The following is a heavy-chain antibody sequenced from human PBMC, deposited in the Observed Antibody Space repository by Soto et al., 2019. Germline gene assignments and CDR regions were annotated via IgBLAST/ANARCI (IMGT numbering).Heavy chain of an antibody. CDR2: IIPIFGTA. CDR3: ARDRKIAARPYYYYGMDV. Sequence: QVQLVQSGAEVKKPGSSVKVSCKASGGTFSSYAISWVRQAPGQGLEWMGGIIPIFGTANYAQKFQGSVTITEDKSTSTAYMELSSLRSEDTAVYYCARDRKIAARPYYYYGMDVWGQGTTVTVSS. D-gene: IGHD6-6*01. J-gene: IGHJ6*02. CDR1: GGTFSSYA. V-gene: IGHV1-69*06.